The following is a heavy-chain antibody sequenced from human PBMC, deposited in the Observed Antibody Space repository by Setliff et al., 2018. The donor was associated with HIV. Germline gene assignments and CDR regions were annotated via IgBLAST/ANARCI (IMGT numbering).Heavy chain of an antibody. CDR3: ARQPRGYSYGDGVYLDY. CDR1: GYSFTNYW. D-gene: IGHD5-18*01. V-gene: IGHV5-10-1*01. Sequence: GESLKISCQGSGYSFTNYWINWVRQMPGKGLEWMGRIDPSDFYIKYSPSFQGHVTISADRSITTAYLQWSSLRALDTATYYCARQPRGYSYGDGVYLDYWGQGTPVTSPQ. CDR2: IDPSDFYI. J-gene: IGHJ4*02.